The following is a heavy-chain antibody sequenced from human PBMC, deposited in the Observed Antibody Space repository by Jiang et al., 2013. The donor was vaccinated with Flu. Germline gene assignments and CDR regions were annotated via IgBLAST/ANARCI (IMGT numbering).Heavy chain of an antibody. D-gene: IGHD4-11*01. CDR3: ARHWAYSNYPPDY. CDR2: IYPGDSDT. V-gene: IGHV5-51*01. Sequence: GAEVKKPGESLKISCKGSGYSFTSYWIGWVRQMPGKGLEWMGIIYPGDSDTRYNPSFQGQVTISADKSISTAYLQWSSLKASDTAIYYCARHWAYSNYPPDYWGQGTLVTVSS. J-gene: IGHJ4*02. CDR1: GYSFTSYW.